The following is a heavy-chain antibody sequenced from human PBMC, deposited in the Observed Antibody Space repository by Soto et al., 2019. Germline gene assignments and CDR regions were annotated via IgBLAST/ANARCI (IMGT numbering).Heavy chain of an antibody. V-gene: IGHV1-69*12. CDR1: GGTFSSYA. J-gene: IGHJ5*02. CDR3: ARAFPLPDSSGDRGWFDP. CDR2: IIPIFGTA. D-gene: IGHD3-22*01. Sequence: QVQLVQSGAEVKKPGSSVKVSCKASGGTFSSYAISWVRQAPGQGLEWMGGIIPIFGTANYAQKFQGRVTITADESTSTAYRERSSLRSEDTAVYYCARAFPLPDSSGDRGWFDPWGQGTLVTVSS.